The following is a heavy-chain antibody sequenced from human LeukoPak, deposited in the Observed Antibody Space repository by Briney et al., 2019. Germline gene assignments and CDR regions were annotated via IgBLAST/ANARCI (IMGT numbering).Heavy chain of an antibody. CDR2: NYPGDSDT. Sequence: GESLKISCKGSGYSFTSYWIGWVRQMPGKSLEWMGINYPGDSDTRYSPSFQGQVTISADKSISTAYLQWSSLKASDTAMCYCARHKCSSTSCMDAFDIWGQGTMVTVSS. V-gene: IGHV5-51*01. J-gene: IGHJ3*02. CDR3: ARHKCSSTSCMDAFDI. D-gene: IGHD2-2*01. CDR1: GYSFTSYW.